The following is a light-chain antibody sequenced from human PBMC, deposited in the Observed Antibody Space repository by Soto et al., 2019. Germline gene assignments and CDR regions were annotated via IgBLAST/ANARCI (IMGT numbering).Light chain of an antibody. CDR3: QQRSSWPRIT. V-gene: IGKV3-11*01. CDR2: DAS. J-gene: IGKJ5*01. CDR1: QSVSSY. Sequence: EIVLTQSPATLSLSPGERATLSCRASQSVSSYLAWYQQKPGQAPRLLIYDASNRATGIPARFSGSGSGTDFSLTISILEPEDFAVYYCQQRSSWPRITFGQGTRLEIK.